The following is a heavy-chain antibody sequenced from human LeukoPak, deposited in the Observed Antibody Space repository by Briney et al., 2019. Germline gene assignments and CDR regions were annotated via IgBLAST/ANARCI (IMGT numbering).Heavy chain of an antibody. CDR3: AREHLGVAAADY. D-gene: IGHD6-19*01. CDR1: GFIFSTYS. V-gene: IGHV3-48*04. Sequence: GGSLRLSCAASGFIFSTYSMNWVRQAPGKGLEWVSYISNSGSIIHYADSLKGRFTISRDNAKNSVYLQMNSLRAEDTAVYYCAREHLGVAAADYWGQGTLVTVSS. CDR2: ISNSGSII. J-gene: IGHJ4*02.